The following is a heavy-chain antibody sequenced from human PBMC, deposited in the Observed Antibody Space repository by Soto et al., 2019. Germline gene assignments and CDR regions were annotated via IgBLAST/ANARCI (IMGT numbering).Heavy chain of an antibody. V-gene: IGHV3-11*06. J-gene: IGHJ4*02. CDR3: ARPPSQGFSYYFDY. CDR2: ISSSSSYT. CDR1: GFTFSDYY. Sequence: VGSLRLSCAASGFTFSDYYMSWIRQAPGKGLEWVSYISSSSSYTNYADSVKGRFTISRDNAKNSLYLQMNSLRAEDTAVYYCARPPSQGFSYYFDYWGQGTLVTVSS.